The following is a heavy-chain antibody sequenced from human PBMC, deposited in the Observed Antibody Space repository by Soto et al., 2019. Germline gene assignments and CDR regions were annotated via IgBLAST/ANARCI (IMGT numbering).Heavy chain of an antibody. Sequence: QITLKESGPTLVKPTQTLTLTCTFSAFSLSTGGVGVGWIRQPPGKALEWLALIYWDDDKRYSPSLRNRLTITKDTSKNQVVITMNNMDPVDTATYYCIQSRCGGDCLQSYASYYYYSMDVWGQGTTVTVSS. V-gene: IGHV2-5*02. CDR2: IYWDDDK. J-gene: IGHJ6*02. CDR3: IQSRCGGDCLQSYASYYYYSMDV. CDR1: AFSLSTGGVG. D-gene: IGHD2-21*02.